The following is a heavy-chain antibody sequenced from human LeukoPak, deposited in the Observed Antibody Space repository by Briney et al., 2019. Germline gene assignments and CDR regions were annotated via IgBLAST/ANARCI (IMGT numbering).Heavy chain of an antibody. V-gene: IGHV1-46*01. J-gene: IGHJ4*02. CDR3: ARTRGYYFDY. CDR2: INPRGGIT. Sequence: GASVRVSCKASGYSFTNYYMHWVRQAPGQGLEWMGVINPRGGITTYTQKFQGRVTMTRDMSTSTVYMELSSLTSEDTAVYFCARTRGYYFDYWGEGTLVTVSS. CDR1: GYSFTNYY.